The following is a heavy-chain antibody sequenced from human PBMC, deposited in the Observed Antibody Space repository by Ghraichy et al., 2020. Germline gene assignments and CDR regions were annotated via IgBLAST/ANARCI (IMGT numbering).Heavy chain of an antibody. D-gene: IGHD3-10*01. V-gene: IGHV1-69*13. J-gene: IGHJ4*02. CDR1: GGTFSSYA. CDR3: ARSHYYGSGALDY. Sequence: SVKVSCKASGGTFSSYAISWVRQAPGQGLEWMGGIIPIFGTANYAQKFQGRVTITADESTSTAYMELSSLRSEDTAVYYCARSHYYGSGALDYWGQGTLVTVSS. CDR2: IIPIFGTA.